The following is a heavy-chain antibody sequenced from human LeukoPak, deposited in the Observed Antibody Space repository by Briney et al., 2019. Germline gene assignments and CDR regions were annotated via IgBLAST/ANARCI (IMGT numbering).Heavy chain of an antibody. CDR3: ARDGSGSYYDY. CDR1: GGSISSYY. D-gene: IGHD3-10*01. V-gene: IGHV4-39*02. CDR2: IYYSGST. Sequence: PSETLSLTCTVSGGSISSYYWGWIRQPPGKGLEWIGSIYYSGSTYYNPSLKSRVTISVDTSKNQFSLKLSSVTAADTAVYYCARDGSGSYYDYWGQGTLVTVSS. J-gene: IGHJ4*02.